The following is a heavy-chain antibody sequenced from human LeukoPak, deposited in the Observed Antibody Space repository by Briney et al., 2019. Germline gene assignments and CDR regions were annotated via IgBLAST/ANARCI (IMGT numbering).Heavy chain of an antibody. Sequence: GGSLRLSCAASGFTFSDYYMSWIRQAPGKGLEWVSYISSSGSTIYYADSVKGRFTISRDNAKNSLYLQMNSLRAEDTAVYYCARESNTVAGTAALDPWGQGTLVTVSS. CDR2: ISSSGSTI. CDR3: ARESNTVAGTAALDP. D-gene: IGHD6-19*01. V-gene: IGHV3-11*01. CDR1: GFTFSDYY. J-gene: IGHJ5*02.